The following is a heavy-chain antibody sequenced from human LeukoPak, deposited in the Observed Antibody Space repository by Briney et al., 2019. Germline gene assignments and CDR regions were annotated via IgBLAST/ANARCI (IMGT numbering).Heavy chain of an antibody. Sequence: GGSLRLSCAASGFTFSGYSINWVRQAPGKGLEWLSYISSSSSVIYYADSVKGRSTVSRDNAENSLYLQMNSLRVEDTAVYFCARDRGGIDYWGQGTLVTVSS. D-gene: IGHD3-10*01. CDR1: GFTFSGYS. CDR3: ARDRGGIDY. V-gene: IGHV3-48*01. J-gene: IGHJ4*02. CDR2: ISSSSSVI.